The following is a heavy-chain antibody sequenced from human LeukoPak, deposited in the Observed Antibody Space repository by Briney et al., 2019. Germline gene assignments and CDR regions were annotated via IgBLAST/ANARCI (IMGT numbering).Heavy chain of an antibody. Sequence: SSETLSLTCTVSGGSIFSYYWNWTRQPPGKGLEWIGYIYPNGITSYNPSLRSRGTISIATSKNQFSLRLRSVTAADTAIYYCARRAYYDTSGYYPTSGYFDLWGRGTLVTVSS. CDR1: GGSIFSYY. D-gene: IGHD3-22*01. V-gene: IGHV4-4*08. J-gene: IGHJ2*01. CDR3: ARRAYYDTSGYYPTSGYFDL. CDR2: IYPNGIT.